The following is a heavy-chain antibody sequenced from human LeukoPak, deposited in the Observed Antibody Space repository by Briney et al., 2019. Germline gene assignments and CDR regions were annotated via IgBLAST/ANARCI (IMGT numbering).Heavy chain of an antibody. CDR1: GFTFSSYA. J-gene: IGHJ4*02. D-gene: IGHD6-19*01. V-gene: IGHV3-30*04. CDR2: ISYDGSNK. Sequence: PGRSLRLSCAASGFTFSSYAMHWVRQAPGKGLEWVAVISYDGSNKYYADSVKGRFTISRDNSKNTLYLLMNSLRAEDTAVYYCARDLSSGWYILNHFDYWGQGTLVTVSS. CDR3: ARDLSSGWYILNHFDY.